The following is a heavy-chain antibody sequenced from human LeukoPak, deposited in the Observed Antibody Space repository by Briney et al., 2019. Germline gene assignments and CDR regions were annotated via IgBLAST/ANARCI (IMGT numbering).Heavy chain of an antibody. J-gene: IGHJ4*02. V-gene: IGHV3-21*01. CDR1: GFTFSSYS. CDR3: ARNGGNSDFDY. Sequence: PGGSLRLSCAASGFTFSSYSMNWVRQAPGKGLEWVSFISSSGTYIYYADSMKGRFTISRDNARYSLYLQMNSLRAEDTAVYYCARNGGNSDFDYWGQGTLVTVSS. CDR2: ISSSGTYI. D-gene: IGHD4-23*01.